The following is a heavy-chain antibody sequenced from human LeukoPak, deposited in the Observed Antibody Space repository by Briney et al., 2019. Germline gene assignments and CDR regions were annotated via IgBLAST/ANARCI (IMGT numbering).Heavy chain of an antibody. Sequence: PGGSLRLSCAASGFTFSSYGMHWVRQAPGKGLEWVAFIRYDGSTKYYADSVKGGFTISRDNSKNTPYLQMNSLRAEGTAVYYCAKETMSGYYMFDYWGQGTLVTVSS. CDR1: GFTFSSYG. CDR2: IRYDGSTK. D-gene: IGHD3-3*01. V-gene: IGHV3-30*02. CDR3: AKETMSGYYMFDY. J-gene: IGHJ4*02.